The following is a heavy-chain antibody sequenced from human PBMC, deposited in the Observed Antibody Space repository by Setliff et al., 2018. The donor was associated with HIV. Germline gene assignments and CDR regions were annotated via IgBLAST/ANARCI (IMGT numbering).Heavy chain of an antibody. D-gene: IGHD2-21*02. CDR1: GYSFTTFG. CDR2: ISGYNDNT. J-gene: IGHJ4*02. V-gene: IGHV1-18*01. CDR3: ARAGAVMTAHFEF. Sequence: ASVKVSCKASGYSFTTFGITWVRQAPGQGLEWMGWISGYNDNTNYAQKYQGRVTLTTDTSTNTAYMELRRLISDDTAVYYCARAGAVMTAHFEFWGQGTLVTVSS.